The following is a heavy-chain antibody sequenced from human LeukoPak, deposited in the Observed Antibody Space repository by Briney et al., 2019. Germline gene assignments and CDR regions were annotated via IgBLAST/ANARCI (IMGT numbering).Heavy chain of an antibody. Sequence: PSETLSLTCAVYGGSFSGYYWSWIRQPPGKGLEWIGEINHSGSTNYNPSLKSRVTISVDTSKNQFSLKLSSVTAADTAVYYCARAATRNFDYWGQGTLVTVSS. CDR1: GGSFSGYY. V-gene: IGHV4-34*01. CDR2: INHSGST. J-gene: IGHJ4*02. CDR3: ARAATRNFDY.